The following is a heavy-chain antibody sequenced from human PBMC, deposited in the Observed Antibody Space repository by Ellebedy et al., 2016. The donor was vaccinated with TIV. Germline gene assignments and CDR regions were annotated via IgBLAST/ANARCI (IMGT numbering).Heavy chain of an antibody. V-gene: IGHV5-51*01. Sequence: GESLKISCKGSGYSFSNYWIGWVRQMPGKGLEWMGFIYPGDSATRHSPSFQGQVTISADKSISTAYLQWSSLKASDTAMYYCASLTTYNAPGPWGQGTLVTVSS. J-gene: IGHJ5*02. CDR2: IYPGDSAT. CDR3: ASLTTYNAPGP. CDR1: GYSFSNYW. D-gene: IGHD4-17*01.